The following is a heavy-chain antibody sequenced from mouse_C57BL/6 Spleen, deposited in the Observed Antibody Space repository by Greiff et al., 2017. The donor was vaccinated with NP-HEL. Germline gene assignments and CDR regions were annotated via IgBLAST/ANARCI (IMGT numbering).Heavy chain of an antibody. V-gene: IGHV1-52*01. CDR3: ARSPYYYGSSSWFAY. CDR1: GYTFTSYW. D-gene: IGHD1-1*01. CDR2: IDPSDSET. Sequence: QVQLQQPGAELVRPRSSVKLSCKASGYTFTSYWMHWVKQRPIQGLEWIGNIDPSDSETHYNQKFKDKATLTVDKSSSTAYMQLSSLTSEDSAVYYCARSPYYYGSSSWFAYWGQGTLVTVSA. J-gene: IGHJ3*01.